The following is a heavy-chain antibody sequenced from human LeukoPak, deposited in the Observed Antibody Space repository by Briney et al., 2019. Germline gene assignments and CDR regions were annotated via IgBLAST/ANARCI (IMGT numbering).Heavy chain of an antibody. J-gene: IGHJ6*03. D-gene: IGHD3-10*01. CDR3: ARDGRGYYYMDV. V-gene: IGHV3-7*01. Sequence: GGSLRLSCAASGFTFSSYWMSWVRQAPGKGLEWVANIKQDGSEKDYVDSVKGRFTISRDNAKNSLYLQMNSRRAEDTAVYYCARDGRGYYYMDVWGKGTTVTVSS. CDR2: IKQDGSEK. CDR1: GFTFSSYW.